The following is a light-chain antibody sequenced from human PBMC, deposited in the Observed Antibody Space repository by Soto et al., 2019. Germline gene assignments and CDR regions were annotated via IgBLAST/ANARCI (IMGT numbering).Light chain of an antibody. Sequence: EIVLTQSPATLSLSPVKRATLSCRASQNITNYLIWYQHKPGQAPRLLIYDVSNRATGIPARFSGSGSGTDFTLTISSLEPEDFAVYYCQQRSNWPRTFGQGTKVDIK. V-gene: IGKV3-11*01. CDR2: DVS. CDR3: QQRSNWPRT. CDR1: QNITNY. J-gene: IGKJ1*01.